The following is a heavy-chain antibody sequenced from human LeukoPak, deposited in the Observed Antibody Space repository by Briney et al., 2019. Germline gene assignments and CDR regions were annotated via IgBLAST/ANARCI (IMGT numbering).Heavy chain of an antibody. J-gene: IGHJ6*02. CDR1: GFTFSSYW. D-gene: IGHD6-19*01. CDR3: ARDKVAVAGTGLETGHYYYYGMDV. V-gene: IGHV3-7*01. Sequence: SGGSLRLSCAASGFTFSSYWMSWVRQAPGKGLEWVANIKQDGSEKYYVDSVRGRFTISRDNAKNSLYLQMNSLRAEDTAVYYCARDKVAVAGTGLETGHYYYYGMDVWGQGTTVTVSS. CDR2: IKQDGSEK.